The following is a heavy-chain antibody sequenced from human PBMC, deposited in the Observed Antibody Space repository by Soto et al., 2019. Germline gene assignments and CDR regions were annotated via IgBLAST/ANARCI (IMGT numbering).Heavy chain of an antibody. CDR3: AKDAPYYYDSSGYYGPFDY. V-gene: IGHV3-30*18. CDR1: GFTFSSYG. Sequence: LRLSCAASGFTFSSYGIHWVRQAPGKGLEWVALISYDGSNKYYADSVKGRFAISRDNSKNTLYLQMNSLRAEDTAMYYCAKDAPYYYDSSGYYGPFDYWGQGTLVTVSS. CDR2: ISYDGSNK. J-gene: IGHJ4*02. D-gene: IGHD3-22*01.